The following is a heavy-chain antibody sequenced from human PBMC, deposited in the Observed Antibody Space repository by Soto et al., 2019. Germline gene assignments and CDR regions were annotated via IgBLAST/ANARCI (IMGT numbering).Heavy chain of an antibody. CDR3: AQMTFGVVILY. Sequence: QITLKESGPTLVKPTQTLTLTCTFSGFSLSTSGVGVGCIRQPPGKALEWLALIYWNDDKRYSPSLKSRLTITNDTSKNQVVLTMTNMDPVDTATYYCAQMTFGVVILYWRQGTLVTVSS. J-gene: IGHJ4*02. CDR1: GFSLSTSGVG. CDR2: IYWNDDK. V-gene: IGHV2-5*01. D-gene: IGHD3-3*01.